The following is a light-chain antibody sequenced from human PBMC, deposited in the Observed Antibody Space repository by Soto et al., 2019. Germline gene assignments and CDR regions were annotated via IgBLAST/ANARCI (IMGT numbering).Light chain of an antibody. CDR2: LNSDGSH. CDR1: SGHSSYV. J-gene: IGLJ2*01. V-gene: IGLV4-69*01. Sequence: QSVLTQSPSASASLGASVKLTCTLSSGHSSYVIAWHQQQPEKGPRYLMKLNSDGSHSKGDGIPDRFSGSSSGAERYLTISSLQSEDEADYYCQTWGTGPVFGGGTQLTVL. CDR3: QTWGTGPV.